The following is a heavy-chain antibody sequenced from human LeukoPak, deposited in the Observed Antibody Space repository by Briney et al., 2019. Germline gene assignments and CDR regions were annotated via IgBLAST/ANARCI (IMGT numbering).Heavy chain of an antibody. J-gene: IGHJ4*02. V-gene: IGHV3-23*01. CDR2: ISGSGGST. Sequence: GGTLRLSCAASGFTFSNYGMIWVRQAPGKGLEWVSAISGSGGSTYYADPVKGRFTSSRDNSKNTLYLQMNSLRAEDTAVYYCAKSHHVTAIDYWGQGTLVTVSS. CDR3: AKSHHVTAIDY. D-gene: IGHD2-21*02. CDR1: GFTFSNYG.